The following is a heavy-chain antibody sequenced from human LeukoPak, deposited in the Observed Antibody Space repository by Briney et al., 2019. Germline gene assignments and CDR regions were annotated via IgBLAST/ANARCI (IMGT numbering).Heavy chain of an antibody. CDR2: IYYSGST. CDR1: GGSISSSSYY. V-gene: IGHV4-39*07. Sequence: SETLSLTCTVSGGSISSSSYYWGWIRQPPGKGLEWIGSIYYSGSTYYNPSLKSRVTISVDTSKNQFSLKLSSVTAADTAVYYCARGGLGPDFVFDYWGQGTLVTVSS. J-gene: IGHJ4*02. CDR3: ARGGLGPDFVFDY. D-gene: IGHD3-16*01.